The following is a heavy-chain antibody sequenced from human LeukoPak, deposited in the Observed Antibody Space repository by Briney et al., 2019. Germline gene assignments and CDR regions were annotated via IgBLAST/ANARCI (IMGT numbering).Heavy chain of an antibody. Sequence: GGSLRLSCAASGFIFSNYAMSWVRQAPGKGLEWVSSINGRGGSTYYADSVKGRFTISRDNSKNTLYLQMNSLGAEDTAEYFCAKGPPYGGMDVWGQGTTATVSS. CDR1: GFIFSNYA. CDR3: AKGPPYGGMDV. D-gene: IGHD3-10*01. V-gene: IGHV3-23*01. J-gene: IGHJ6*02. CDR2: INGRGGST.